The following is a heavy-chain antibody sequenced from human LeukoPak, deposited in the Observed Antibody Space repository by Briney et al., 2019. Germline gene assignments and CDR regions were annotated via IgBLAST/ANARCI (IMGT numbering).Heavy chain of an antibody. Sequence: PSETLSLTCAVYGGSFGGYYWSWIRQPPGKGLEWIGEINHSGSTNYNPSLKSRVTISVDTSKNQFSLKLSSVTAADTAVYYCARGRIAVAGASTSLFDIDYWGQGTLVTVSS. J-gene: IGHJ4*02. CDR2: INHSGST. CDR1: GGSFGGYY. CDR3: ARGRIAVAGASTSLFDIDY. V-gene: IGHV4-34*01. D-gene: IGHD6-19*01.